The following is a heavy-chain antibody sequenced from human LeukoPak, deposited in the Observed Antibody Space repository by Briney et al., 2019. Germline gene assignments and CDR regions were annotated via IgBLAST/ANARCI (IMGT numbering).Heavy chain of an antibody. CDR1: GYTFTGYY. D-gene: IGHD5-18*01. CDR2: INPNSGGT. Sequence: ASVKVSCKASGYTFTGYYMHWVRQAPGQGLEWMVWINPNSGGTNYAQKFQGWVTMTRDTSISTAYMELSRLRSDDTAVYYCERAYSYGRTLADYWGQGTLVTVSS. J-gene: IGHJ4*02. CDR3: ERAYSYGRTLADY. V-gene: IGHV1-2*04.